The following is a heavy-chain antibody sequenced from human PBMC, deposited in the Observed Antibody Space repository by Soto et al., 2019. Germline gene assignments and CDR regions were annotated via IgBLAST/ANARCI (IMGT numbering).Heavy chain of an antibody. D-gene: IGHD5-18*01. J-gene: IGHJ4*02. Sequence: QVQLVQSGAEVKKPESSVKVSCKAPGGTFSTYAISWVRQAPGQGLEWMGGIIPMFGTANYAQRFQDRVTIHADESTNTVYMELSSLRSEDTAVYFFAGGIQLWLRRINNGYSGWGQGTLVTVSS. CDR1: GGTFSTYA. CDR2: IIPMFGTA. V-gene: IGHV1-69*12. CDR3: AGGIQLWLRRINNGYSG.